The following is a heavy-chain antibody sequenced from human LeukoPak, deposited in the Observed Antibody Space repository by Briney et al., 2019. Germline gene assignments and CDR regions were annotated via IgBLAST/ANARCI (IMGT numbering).Heavy chain of an antibody. CDR1: GFTFSSYW. CDR2: IKQDGSEK. D-gene: IGHD6-19*01. J-gene: IGHJ5*02. V-gene: IGHV3-7*01. CDR3: ARVSNFLAVGYNWFDP. Sequence: GGSLRLSCAASGFTFSSYWMSWVRQAPGKGLEWVANIKQDGSEKYYVDSVKGRFTISRDNAKNSLYLQMNSLRAEDTAVYYCARVSNFLAVGYNWFDPWGQGTLVTVSS.